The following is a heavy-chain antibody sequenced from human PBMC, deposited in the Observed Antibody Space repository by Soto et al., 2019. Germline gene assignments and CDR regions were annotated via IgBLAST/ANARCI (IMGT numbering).Heavy chain of an antibody. CDR3: ASDFWSGFHYYYGMDV. J-gene: IGHJ6*02. CDR1: GGTFSSYA. CDR2: IIPICGTA. D-gene: IGHD3-3*01. Sequence: QVQLVQSGAEVKKPGSSVKVSCKASGGTFSSYAISWVRQAPGHGLEWMGGIIPICGTANYAQKFQGRVTITADESTSTAYMELSSLRSEDTAVYYCASDFWSGFHYYYGMDVWGQGTTVTVSS. V-gene: IGHV1-69*01.